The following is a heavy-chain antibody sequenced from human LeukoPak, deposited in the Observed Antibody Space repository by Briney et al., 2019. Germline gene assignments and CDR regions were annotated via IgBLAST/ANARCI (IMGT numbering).Heavy chain of an antibody. Sequence: SETLSLTCAVYGGSFSGYYWSWIRQPPGKGLEWIGEINHSGSTNYNPSLKSRVTISVDTPKNQFSLKLSSVTAADTAVYYCARGKPRYDFWSGYYRLAFDYWGQGTLVTVSS. CDR1: GGSFSGYY. CDR3: ARGKPRYDFWSGYYRLAFDY. CDR2: INHSGST. V-gene: IGHV4-34*01. D-gene: IGHD3-3*01. J-gene: IGHJ4*02.